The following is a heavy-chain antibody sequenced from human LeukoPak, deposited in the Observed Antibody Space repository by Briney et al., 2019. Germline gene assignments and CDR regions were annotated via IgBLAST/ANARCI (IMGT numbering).Heavy chain of an antibody. D-gene: IGHD1-26*01. CDR3: AKEDHGTYSTAFDY. Sequence: GGSLRLSCAASGFAFSTYAMNWVRQAPGKGLEWVSGISGSGGSTYYADSLKGRFTISRDNAKNTVFLQMNSLRAEDTALYYCAKEDHGTYSTAFDYWGQGTLVTVSS. CDR2: ISGSGGST. V-gene: IGHV3-23*01. J-gene: IGHJ4*02. CDR1: GFAFSTYA.